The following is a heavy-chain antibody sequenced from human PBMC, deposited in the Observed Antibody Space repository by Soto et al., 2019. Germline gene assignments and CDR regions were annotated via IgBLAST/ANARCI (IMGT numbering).Heavy chain of an antibody. CDR3: AKDRRSSWSKAYYYYYGMDV. Sequence: GGSVRLSCAASGFTFSSYGMHWVRQAPGKGLEWVAVISYDGSNKYYADSVKGRFTISRDNSKNTLYLQMNSLGAEDTAVYYCAKDRRSSWSKAYYYYYGMDVWGQGTTVTVSS. J-gene: IGHJ6*02. CDR2: ISYDGSNK. D-gene: IGHD6-13*01. CDR1: GFTFSSYG. V-gene: IGHV3-30*18.